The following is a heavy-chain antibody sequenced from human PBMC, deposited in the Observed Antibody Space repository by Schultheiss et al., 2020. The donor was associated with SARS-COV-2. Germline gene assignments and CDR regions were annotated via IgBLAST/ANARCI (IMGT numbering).Heavy chain of an antibody. Sequence: GSLRLSCAVYGGSFSGYYWSWIRQPPGKGLEWIGEINHSGSTNYNPSLKSRVTISVDTSKNQFSLKLSSVTAADTAVYYCARGLLLYYFDYWGQGTLVTVSS. CDR3: ARGLLLYYFDY. V-gene: IGHV4-34*01. J-gene: IGHJ4*02. CDR1: GGSFSGYY. CDR2: INHSGST. D-gene: IGHD2-15*01.